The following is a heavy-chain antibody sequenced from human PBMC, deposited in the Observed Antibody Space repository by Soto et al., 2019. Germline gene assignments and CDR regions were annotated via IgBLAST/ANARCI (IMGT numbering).Heavy chain of an antibody. Sequence: SETLSLTCTVSGCSINSGDYYWTWVRQPPGKGLEWIGNIFHSGSTYYTPSLQSRVTISLDTSKNHFSLKLSSVTPADTAVYYCARDRYYGSGTYYNFYSGMDVWGQGTTVTVSS. J-gene: IGHJ6*02. CDR3: ARDRYYGSGTYYNFYSGMDV. V-gene: IGHV4-30-4*01. CDR2: IFHSGST. D-gene: IGHD3-10*01. CDR1: GCSINSGDYY.